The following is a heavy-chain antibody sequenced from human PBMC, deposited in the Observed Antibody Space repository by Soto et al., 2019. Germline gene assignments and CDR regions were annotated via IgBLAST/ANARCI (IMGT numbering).Heavy chain of an antibody. J-gene: IGHJ3*02. CDR2: ISYDGSNK. V-gene: IGHV3-30*18. D-gene: IGHD2-2*01. CDR3: AKGWVPAATDDAFDI. Sequence: QVQLVESEGGVVQPGRSLRLSCAASGFTFSSYGMHWVRQAPGKGLEWVAVISYDGSNKYYADSVKGRFTISRDNSKNTLYLQMNSLRAEDTAVYYCAKGWVPAATDDAFDIWGQGTMVTVSS. CDR1: GFTFSSYG.